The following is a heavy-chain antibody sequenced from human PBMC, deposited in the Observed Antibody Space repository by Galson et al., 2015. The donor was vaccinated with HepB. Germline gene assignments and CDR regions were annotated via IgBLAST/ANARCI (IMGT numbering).Heavy chain of an antibody. CDR1: GYTFTSYY. D-gene: IGHD3-22*01. J-gene: IGHJ4*02. Sequence: SVKVSCKASGYTFTSYYMHWVRQAPGQGLEWMGIINPSGGSTSYAQKFQGRVTMTRDTSTSTVYMELSSLRSEDTAAYYCARDRNYDSSGYYSAFDYWGQGTLVTVSS. CDR3: ARDRNYDSSGYYSAFDY. V-gene: IGHV1-46*01. CDR2: INPSGGST.